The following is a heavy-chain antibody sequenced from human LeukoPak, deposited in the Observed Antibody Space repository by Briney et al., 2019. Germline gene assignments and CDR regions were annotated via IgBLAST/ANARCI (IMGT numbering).Heavy chain of an antibody. J-gene: IGHJ6*02. CDR2: ISYDGSNK. D-gene: IGHD4-23*01. V-gene: IGHV3-30*18. Sequence: GRSLRLSCAASGFTFSSYGMHWVRQAPGKGLEWVAVISYDGSNKYYADSVKGRFTISRDNSKNTLYLQMNSLRAEDTAVYYCAKDLTVVTPRFYYYYGMDVWGQGTVVTVSS. CDR1: GFTFSSYG. CDR3: AKDLTVVTPRFYYYYGMDV.